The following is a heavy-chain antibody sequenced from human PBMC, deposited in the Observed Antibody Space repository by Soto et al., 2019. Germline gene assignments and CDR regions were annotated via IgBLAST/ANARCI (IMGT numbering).Heavy chain of an antibody. D-gene: IGHD7-27*01. V-gene: IGHV2-5*02. J-gene: IGHJ4*02. CDR1: GFSLSTSGVG. CDR2: IYWDDDK. Sequence: QITLKESGPTLVKPTQTLTLTCTFSGFSLSTSGVGVGWIRPPPGKALEWLALIYWDDDKRYSPSLKSRLTITKDTPKDQVVLTMTHMDPVDTATYYCAHSLIPNWGSRGAFDYWGQGTLVTVSS. CDR3: AHSLIPNWGSRGAFDY.